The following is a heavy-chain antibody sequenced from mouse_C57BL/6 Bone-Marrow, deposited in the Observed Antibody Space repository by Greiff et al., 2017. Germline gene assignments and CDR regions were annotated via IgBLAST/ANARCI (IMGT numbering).Heavy chain of an antibody. J-gene: IGHJ2*01. CDR3: ARMGYSKGGYY. Sequence: VQLQQSVAELVRPGASVKLSCTASGFNIKNTNMHWVKQRPEQGLEWIGRIDPSNGNTKYAPKFKGKATITAATSSSTAYLQLSSLTSEDTAIYYWARMGYSKGGYYWGQGTTLTVSS. CDR1: GFNIKNTN. CDR2: IDPSNGNT. V-gene: IGHV14-3*01. D-gene: IGHD2-5*01.